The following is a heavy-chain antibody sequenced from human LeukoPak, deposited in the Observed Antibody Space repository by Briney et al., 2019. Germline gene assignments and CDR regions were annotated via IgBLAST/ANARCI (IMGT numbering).Heavy chain of an antibody. CDR1: GDTVSSNSVA. D-gene: IGHD5-24*01. CDR3: ASPGWEMATIGNAFDI. Sequence: SQTLSLTCAISGDTVSSNSVAWNWIRQSPSRGLEWLGRTYYMSKWYNDYAVSVRSRITINPDTSKNQFSLKLSSVTAADTAVYYCASPGWEMATIGNAFDIWGQGTMVTVSS. J-gene: IGHJ3*02. V-gene: IGHV6-1*01. CDR2: TYYMSKWYN.